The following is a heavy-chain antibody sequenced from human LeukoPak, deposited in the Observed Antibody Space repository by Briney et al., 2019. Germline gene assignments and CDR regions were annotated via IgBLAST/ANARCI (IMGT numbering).Heavy chain of an antibody. D-gene: IGHD6-13*01. J-gene: IGHJ4*02. CDR3: ARGAGTSWFDY. CDR1: GYTFTSFY. Sequence: ASVKVSCKASGYTFTSFYMHWVRQAPGQGLEWMGWIDSNSGGTNFAQKFQGRVTMTRDTSITTAYMELSRLTSDDTAVYYCARGAGTSWFDYWGQGSLVIVSS. V-gene: IGHV1-2*02. CDR2: IDSNSGGT.